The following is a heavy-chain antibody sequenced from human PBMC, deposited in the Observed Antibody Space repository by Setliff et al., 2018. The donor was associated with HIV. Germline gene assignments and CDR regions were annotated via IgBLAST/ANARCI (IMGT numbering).Heavy chain of an antibody. CDR1: GFTFSSYG. J-gene: IGHJ4*02. CDR2: ISNGGSAK. CDR3: ARGGTAAYDL. V-gene: IGHV3-48*04. D-gene: IGHD6-13*01. Sequence: GGSLRLSCAASGFTFSSYGMNWVRQAPGKGLEWISYISNGGSAKYYTDSVEGRFTISRDNAKNSLYLQMNGLRAEDTGLYYCARGGTAAYDLWGQGTLVTVSS.